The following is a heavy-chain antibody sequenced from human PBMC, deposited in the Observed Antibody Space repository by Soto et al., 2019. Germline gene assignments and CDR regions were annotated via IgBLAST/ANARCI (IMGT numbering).Heavy chain of an antibody. CDR2: ISGGGGTT. J-gene: IGHJ6*02. CDR3: ARGPRAPPPHDYGMDV. V-gene: IGHV3-23*01. CDR1: GFTFSSHV. Sequence: EVQLLESGGGLVQPGGSPRLSCAASGFTFSSHVMNWVRQAPGKGLEWVAAISGGGGTTYYGDSVEGRFTMSRDNSKNTLYLQMNSLRAEDTAVYYCARGPRAPPPHDYGMDVWGQGTTVTVSS.